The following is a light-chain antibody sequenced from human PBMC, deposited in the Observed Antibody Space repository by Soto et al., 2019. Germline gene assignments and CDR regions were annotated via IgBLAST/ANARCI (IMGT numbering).Light chain of an antibody. Sequence: IEMTQYPSTVSASVGARVTITCRASQRVYNWLAWYQQKPGKAPKLLISSVSTLESGVPSRFSGSGSGTEFTLAISSLQPEDLGTNYCQQYNSYLSFGPGTKVDIK. CDR3: QQYNSYLS. V-gene: IGKV1-5*01. CDR2: SVS. J-gene: IGKJ3*01. CDR1: QRVYNW.